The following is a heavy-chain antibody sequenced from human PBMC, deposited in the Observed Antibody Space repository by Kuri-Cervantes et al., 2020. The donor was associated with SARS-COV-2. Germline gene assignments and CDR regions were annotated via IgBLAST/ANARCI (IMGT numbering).Heavy chain of an antibody. Sequence: GGSLRLSCAASGFNFRTYGLHWVRQAPGKGLEWVALISFDGSNKYYADSVKGRFTISRDNSKNTLYPQMNSLRTEDRAVYYCAKDRQNYGFWSGLDYWGQGTLVTVSS. D-gene: IGHD3-3*01. CDR2: ISFDGSNK. CDR3: AKDRQNYGFWSGLDY. CDR1: GFNFRTYG. V-gene: IGHV3-30*18. J-gene: IGHJ4*02.